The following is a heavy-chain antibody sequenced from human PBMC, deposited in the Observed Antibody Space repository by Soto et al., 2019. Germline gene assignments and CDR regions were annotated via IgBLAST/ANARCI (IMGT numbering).Heavy chain of an antibody. V-gene: IGHV3-23*01. Sequence: GGSLRLSCAASGFTFSSYAMSWVRQAPGKGLEWVSAISGSGGSTYYADSVKGRFTISRDNSKNTLYLQMNSLRAEDTAVYYCAKSTYGSGSYYIGIFDYWGQGTLVTVSS. D-gene: IGHD3-10*01. CDR1: GFTFSSYA. CDR3: AKSTYGSGSYYIGIFDY. CDR2: ISGSGGST. J-gene: IGHJ4*02.